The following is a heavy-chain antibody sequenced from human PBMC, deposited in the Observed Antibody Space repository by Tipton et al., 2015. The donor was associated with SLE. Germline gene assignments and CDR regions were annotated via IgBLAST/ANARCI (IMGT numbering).Heavy chain of an antibody. CDR1: GGSMNSYY. V-gene: IGHV4-59*12. CDR2: IYNSEST. CDR3: ARGRGYFDY. J-gene: IGHJ4*02. Sequence: TLSLTCTVSGGSMNSYYWSWIRQPPGKGLEWIGCIYNSESTNHNPSLRSRVTISVDTSKNQFSLKLSSVTAADTAVYYCARGRGYFDYWGQGTLVTVSS.